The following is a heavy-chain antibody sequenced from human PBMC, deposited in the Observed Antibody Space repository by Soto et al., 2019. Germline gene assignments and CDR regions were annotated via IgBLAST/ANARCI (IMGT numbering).Heavy chain of an antibody. D-gene: IGHD6-13*01. Sequence: GGSLRLSCAASGFTFENAWLSWVRQAPGKGLEWVGRIKSKIDGETTDYAAPVKGRFTISRDDSKNMLYLQMNSLKTEDTAVYFCNTGGGQQQAVFAFGGRGARVTVS. V-gene: IGHV3-15*01. J-gene: IGHJ4*02. CDR1: GFTFENAW. CDR2: IKSKIDGETT. CDR3: NTGGGQQQAVFAF.